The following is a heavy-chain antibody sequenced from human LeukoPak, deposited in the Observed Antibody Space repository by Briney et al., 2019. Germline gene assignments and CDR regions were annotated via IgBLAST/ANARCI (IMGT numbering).Heavy chain of an antibody. CDR3: AREYRGWQDYYFDY. J-gene: IGHJ4*02. D-gene: IGHD6-19*01. Sequence: GSLRLSCAASGFTFSTYAMHWVRQAPGKGLEWVAVISYDGSKKYYADSVKGRFTISRDNSKNTLYVQVNSLRAEDTAVYYCAREYRGWQDYYFDYWGQGTLVIVSS. CDR2: ISYDGSKK. CDR1: GFTFSTYA. V-gene: IGHV3-30-3*01.